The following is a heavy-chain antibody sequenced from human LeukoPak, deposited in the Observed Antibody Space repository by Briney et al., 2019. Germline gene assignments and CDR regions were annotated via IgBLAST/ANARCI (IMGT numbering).Heavy chain of an antibody. J-gene: IGHJ4*02. D-gene: IGHD3-10*01. Sequence: PSETLSLTCTVSGDSIRRSYCYWGWIRQTPGKGLEWIGSVYDSGSTQYSPSLKSRLTVSVDTSKNQFSLNLTSVTATDTAVYYCARSPLPYGAGRGYFDYWGRGTLVTVSS. V-gene: IGHV4-39*01. CDR2: VYDSGST. CDR1: GDSIRRSYCY. CDR3: ARSPLPYGAGRGYFDY.